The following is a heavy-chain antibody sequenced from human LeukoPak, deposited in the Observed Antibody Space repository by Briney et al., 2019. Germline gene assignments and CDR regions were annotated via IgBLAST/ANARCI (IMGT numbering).Heavy chain of an antibody. CDR3: ARDSNWNQPDY. Sequence: GRSLRLSCAASGFPFSTYAMHWFRQAPGKGLEWVAVMSHDGRNKFYADSVKGRFTISRDNSKNTLYLQMSSLGAEDTAVFYCARDSNWNQPDYWGQGTLVTVSS. V-gene: IGHV3-30*04. CDR2: MSHDGRNK. J-gene: IGHJ4*02. D-gene: IGHD1-20*01. CDR1: GFPFSTYA.